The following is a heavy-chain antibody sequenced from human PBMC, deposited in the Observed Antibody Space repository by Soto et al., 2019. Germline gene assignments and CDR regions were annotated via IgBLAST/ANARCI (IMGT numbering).Heavy chain of an antibody. CDR1: AITFTRYS. V-gene: IGHV3-21*06. J-gene: IGHJ4*02. CDR3: ARESEDLTSNFAY. CDR2: ISSTTNYI. Sequence: PGGTLRLSCAASAITFTRYSMNWVRQAPGKGLEWVSSISSTTNYIYYGDSMKGRFTISRDNAKNSLYLEMNSLRAEDTAVYYCARESEDLTSNFAYWGEGTLVTVSS.